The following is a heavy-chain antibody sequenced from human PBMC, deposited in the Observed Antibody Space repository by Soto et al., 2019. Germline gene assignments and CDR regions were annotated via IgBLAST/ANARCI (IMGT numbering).Heavy chain of an antibody. J-gene: IGHJ4*02. D-gene: IGHD3-16*01. Sequence: QVHLVQSGAELKKPGASVKVSCKASGFTFTNYAITWVRQAPGQGLEWMGWISAYNGITNYAQNLQGRVTMTTDTSTSTAYMELGSLTSDDTAVYYCARDFTGWPPDGVDSWGQGTLVTVSS. CDR3: ARDFTGWPPDGVDS. CDR2: ISAYNGIT. V-gene: IGHV1-18*01. CDR1: GFTFTNYA.